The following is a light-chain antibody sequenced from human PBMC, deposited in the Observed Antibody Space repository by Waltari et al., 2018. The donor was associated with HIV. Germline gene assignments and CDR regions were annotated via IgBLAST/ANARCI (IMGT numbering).Light chain of an antibody. CDR2: QSI. CDR3: QSYDRRLMWV. V-gene: IGLV1-40*01. Sequence: HSLLTQPPSVSGSPGQRVTISCTGSSSNSGAGHELHWYQKYPGPAPNLLIFQSINRPSGVPDRFSVSKSVTSASLVITGLQAEDEADYYCQSYDRRLMWVFGGGTSLTV. CDR1: SSNSGAGHE. J-gene: IGLJ2*01.